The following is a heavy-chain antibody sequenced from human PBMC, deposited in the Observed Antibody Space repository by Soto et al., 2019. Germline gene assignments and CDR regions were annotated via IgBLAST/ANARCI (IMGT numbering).Heavy chain of an antibody. CDR2: INHNTNT. CDR1: GGSFSDTY. CDR3: ARLPPPPIVIVIPTPWFDP. V-gene: IGHV4-34*01. J-gene: IGHJ5*02. D-gene: IGHD3-22*01. Sequence: SETLSLTCAVYGGSFSDTYWNWFRQPPGKGLEWIGEINHNTNTIYNPSLTSRVTISVDTSKNQFSLKLSSVTAADTAVYYCARLPPPPIVIVIPTPWFDPWGQGTLVTVSS.